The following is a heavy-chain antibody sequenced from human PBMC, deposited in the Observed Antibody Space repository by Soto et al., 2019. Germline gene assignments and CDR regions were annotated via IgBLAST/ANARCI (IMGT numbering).Heavy chain of an antibody. J-gene: IGHJ4*02. CDR2: IYSGGNT. Sequence: PGWSLRLSCAASGFTVSNNYMRRVRQAPGKGLEWVSLIYSGGNTHYADSVKGRFTISRDDSKNTLYLQMNSLRVEDTAVYYCARDPPGIAASGAGGWGQGTLVTVSS. V-gene: IGHV3-53*01. CDR1: GFTVSNNY. D-gene: IGHD6-13*01. CDR3: ARDPPGIAASGAGG.